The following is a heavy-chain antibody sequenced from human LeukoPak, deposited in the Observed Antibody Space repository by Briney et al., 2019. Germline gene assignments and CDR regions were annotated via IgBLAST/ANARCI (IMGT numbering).Heavy chain of an antibody. V-gene: IGHV3-30*03. CDR2: MSYDGSKT. Sequence: GRSLRLSCAASGFSFSNYGMHWVRQAPGKGLEWVALMSYDGSKTYYADSVKGRFTISRDNSRNTLYLQMNSLRAEDTAMYYCARTWHPDIWGQGTIVPVSS. CDR1: GFSFSNYG. CDR3: ARTWHPDI. J-gene: IGHJ3*02.